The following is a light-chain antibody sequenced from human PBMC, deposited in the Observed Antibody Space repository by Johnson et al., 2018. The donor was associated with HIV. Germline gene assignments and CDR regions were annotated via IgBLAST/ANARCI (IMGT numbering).Light chain of an antibody. CDR3: GTWDSSLSAGV. J-gene: IGLJ1*01. Sequence: QSVLTQPPSVSAAPGQKVTISCSGSSYNIGNNYVSWYQQLPGTAPKLLIYENNKRPSGIPDRFSGSKSGTSATLGITGLQTGDEADYYCGTWDSSLSAGVFGTGTKVTGL. V-gene: IGLV1-51*02. CDR2: ENN. CDR1: SYNIGNNY.